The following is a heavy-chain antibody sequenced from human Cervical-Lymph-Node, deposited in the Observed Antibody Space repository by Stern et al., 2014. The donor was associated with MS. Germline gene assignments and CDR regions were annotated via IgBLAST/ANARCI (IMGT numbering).Heavy chain of an antibody. Sequence: QVQLVESGGGVVQPGRSLRLSCIPSGFTFSAYSMHWVRQAPGKGLEWVAVVSYDGSKQYYVDSVKGRFTISRDNSENTLYLQMNSLRSEDTAVYYCARANVVVVPGAENYYYNGMDVWGQGTTVTVSS. CDR2: VSYDGSKQ. CDR1: GFTFSAYS. D-gene: IGHD2-2*01. J-gene: IGHJ6*02. V-gene: IGHV3-30*04. CDR3: ARANVVVVPGAENYYYNGMDV.